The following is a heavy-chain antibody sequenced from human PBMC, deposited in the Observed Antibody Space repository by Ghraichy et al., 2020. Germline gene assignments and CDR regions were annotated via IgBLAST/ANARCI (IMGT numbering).Heavy chain of an antibody. D-gene: IGHD2-21*02. Sequence: GVLRLSCAASGFTFSSYWMSWVRQAPGKGLEWVANIKQDGSEKYYVDSVKGRFTISRDNAKNSLYLQMNSLRAEDTAVYYCASRGYGDEYPDLRYWGQGTLVTVSS. CDR3: ASRGYGDEYPDLRY. CDR2: IKQDGSEK. J-gene: IGHJ4*02. V-gene: IGHV3-7*01. CDR1: GFTFSSYW.